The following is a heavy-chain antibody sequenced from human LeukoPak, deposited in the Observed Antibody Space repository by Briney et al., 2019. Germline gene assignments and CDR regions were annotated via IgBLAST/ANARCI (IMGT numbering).Heavy chain of an antibody. CDR2: INRDGSEK. V-gene: IGHV3-7*04. CDR3: ARAAYGSGRRAFDI. CDR1: GFTLSSYW. Sequence: GGSLRLSCAASGFTLSSYWMSWVRQAPGKGLEWVANINRDGSEKYYVDSVKGRFTISRDNAKNSLYLQMNSLRAEDTAVYYCARAAYGSGRRAFDIWGQGTMVTVSS. J-gene: IGHJ3*02. D-gene: IGHD3-10*01.